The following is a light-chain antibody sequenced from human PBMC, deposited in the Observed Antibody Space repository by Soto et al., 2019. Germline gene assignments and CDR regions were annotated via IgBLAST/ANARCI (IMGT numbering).Light chain of an antibody. Sequence: DIQMTQSPSTLSASVGDRVTITCRASQSIGNWLAWYQQKPGKAPKLLIYNTSTLQSGVPSRFSGSGSGTEFTLTISGLQPDDFATYYCQQYGNYSPYTFGQGTKLEIK. CDR1: QSIGNW. CDR2: NTS. CDR3: QQYGNYSPYT. V-gene: IGKV1-5*03. J-gene: IGKJ2*01.